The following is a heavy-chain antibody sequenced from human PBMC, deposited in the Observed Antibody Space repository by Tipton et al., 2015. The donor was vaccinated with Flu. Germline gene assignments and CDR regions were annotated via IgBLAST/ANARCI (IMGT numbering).Heavy chain of an antibody. CDR2: IYYSGST. CDR3: ARRVVVPAAIYFDY. D-gene: IGHD2-2*01. J-gene: IGHJ4*02. Sequence: TLSLTCTVSGGSISSSSYYWSWIRQPPGKGLEWIGSIYYSGSTYYNPSLKSRVTISVDTSKNQFSLKLSSVTAADTAVYYCARRVVVPAAIYFDYWGQGTLVTVSS. V-gene: IGHV4-39*07. CDR1: GGSISSSSYY.